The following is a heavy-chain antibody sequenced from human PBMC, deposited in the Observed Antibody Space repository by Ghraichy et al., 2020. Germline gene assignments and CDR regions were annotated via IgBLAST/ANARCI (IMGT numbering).Heavy chain of an antibody. J-gene: IGHJ6*03. Sequence: GGSLRLSCAASGFTFSNYWMHWVRQAPGKGLVWVSRTNSDGSSTSYADSVKGRFTISRDNAKNTLYLQMNSLRAEDTAVHYCARPRVYYYYYYMDVWGKGTTVTVSS. CDR2: TNSDGSST. CDR1: GFTFSNYW. D-gene: IGHD6-13*01. V-gene: IGHV3-74*01. CDR3: ARPRVYYYYYYMDV.